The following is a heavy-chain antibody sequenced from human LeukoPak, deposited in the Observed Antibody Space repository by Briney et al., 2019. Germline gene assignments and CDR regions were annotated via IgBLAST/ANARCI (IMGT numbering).Heavy chain of an antibody. CDR3: SRSSSRNFGVVIKSYYYYMDV. Sequence: GGSLRLSCAASGFTFSGSAIHWVRQASGKGLEWVGRIRSKANYVESVKGRFTISRDDSKNTAYLQMNSLKTEDTAVYYCSRSSSRNFGVVIKSYYYYMDVWGKGTTVTVSS. D-gene: IGHD3-3*01. V-gene: IGHV3-73*01. CDR1: GFTFSGSA. J-gene: IGHJ6*03. CDR2: IRSKAN.